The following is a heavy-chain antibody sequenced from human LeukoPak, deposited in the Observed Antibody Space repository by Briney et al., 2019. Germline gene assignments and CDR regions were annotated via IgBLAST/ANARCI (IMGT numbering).Heavy chain of an antibody. Sequence: QSGGSLRLSCAASGFTLSRYAMSWVRQAPGKGLGWVSGISGSGDRTYYADSVKGRFTISRDNSKNTLYLQMNSLRAEDTAVYYCARDRYSSGWFDYWGQGTLVTVSS. J-gene: IGHJ4*02. CDR1: GFTLSRYA. CDR3: ARDRYSSGWFDY. D-gene: IGHD6-19*01. V-gene: IGHV3-23*01. CDR2: ISGSGDRT.